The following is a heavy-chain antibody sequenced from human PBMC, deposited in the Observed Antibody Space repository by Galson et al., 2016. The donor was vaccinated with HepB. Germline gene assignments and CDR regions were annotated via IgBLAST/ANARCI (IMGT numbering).Heavy chain of an antibody. J-gene: IGHJ6*03. V-gene: IGHV4-59*02. CDR3: ATVAGSYGDPHYMDV. CDR1: GDSVHNYY. Sequence: SETLSLTCSVSGDSVHNYYWSWIRQPPGKGLEWIGYLYYSGSTNYDPSLKSRVTISVDTSNNQLSLKLTSVTAADSAVYYCATVAGSYGDPHYMDVWGKGTTVTVSS. D-gene: IGHD3-10*01. CDR2: LYYSGST.